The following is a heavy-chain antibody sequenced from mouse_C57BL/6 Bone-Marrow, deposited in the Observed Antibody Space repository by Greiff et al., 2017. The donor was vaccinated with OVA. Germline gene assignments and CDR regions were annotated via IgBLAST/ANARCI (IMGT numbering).Heavy chain of an antibody. CDR3: AGYDYDAMDY. Sequence: VQLKESGPGLVKPSQSLFLTCSITGFPITSGYYWIWIRQSPGKPLEWMGYITHSGETFYNPSLQSPISITRETSKNQFFLQLNSVTTEDTAMYYCAGYDYDAMDYWGQGTSVTVSS. J-gene: IGHJ4*01. V-gene: IGHV12-3*01. D-gene: IGHD1-1*02. CDR1: GFPITSGYY. CDR2: ITHSGET.